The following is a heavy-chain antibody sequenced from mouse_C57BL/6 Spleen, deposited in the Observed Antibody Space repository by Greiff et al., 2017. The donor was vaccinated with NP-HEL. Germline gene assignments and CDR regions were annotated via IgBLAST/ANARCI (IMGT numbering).Heavy chain of an antibody. J-gene: IGHJ2*01. CDR2: IDPSDSYT. CDR1: GYTFTSYW. Sequence: QVQLQQPGAELVMPGASVKLSCKASGYTFTSYWMHWVKQRPGQGLEWIGEIDPSDSYTNYNQKFKGKSTLTVDKSSSTAYMQLSSLTSEDSAVYYCARGHGSSYEVDYWGQGTTLTVSS. CDR3: ARGHGSSYEVDY. D-gene: IGHD1-1*01. V-gene: IGHV1-69*01.